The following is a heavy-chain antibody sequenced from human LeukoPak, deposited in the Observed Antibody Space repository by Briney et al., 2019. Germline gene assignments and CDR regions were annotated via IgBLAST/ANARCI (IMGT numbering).Heavy chain of an antibody. Sequence: PGGSLRLSCAASGFTFSTYVMSWVRQAPGKGLEWVSAISGSGGSTYYADSVEGRFTISRDNSKNTLYLQMSSLGADDTAVYYCAKGNWRYFDYWGQGTLVTVSS. CDR1: GFTFSTYV. CDR2: ISGSGGST. J-gene: IGHJ4*02. V-gene: IGHV3-23*01. CDR3: AKGNWRYFDY. D-gene: IGHD1-1*01.